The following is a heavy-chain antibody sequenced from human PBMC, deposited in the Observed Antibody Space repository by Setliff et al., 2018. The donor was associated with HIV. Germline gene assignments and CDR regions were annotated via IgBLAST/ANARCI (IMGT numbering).Heavy chain of an antibody. D-gene: IGHD1-26*01. CDR2: INHSGTT. J-gene: IGHJ5*02. CDR3: AGSMGATKGSWFEP. V-gene: IGHV4-34*01. CDR1: GGSFSASY. Sequence: SETLSLTCAVYGGSFSASYWSWVRQTPGKGLEWLGEINHSGTTKYNPSLKSRVSISINKPRNQFSLKLSSVTAADTAVYYCAGSMGATKGSWFEPWGQGTLVTVSS.